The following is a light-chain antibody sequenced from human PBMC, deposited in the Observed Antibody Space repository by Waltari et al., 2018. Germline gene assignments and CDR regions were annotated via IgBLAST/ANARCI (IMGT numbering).Light chain of an antibody. J-gene: IGLJ3*02. V-gene: IGLV2-11*01. CDR2: GVS. CDR1: NHDVGYYDY. Sequence: QSALTQPRPVSGSPRQSVTISCTGTNHDVGYYDYVPWYQQHPNEAPKLLIFGVSPRPSGVPDRFSGSKAGNTASLSISGLQAEDEADYYCCSYAGGFTWVFGGGTRLTV. CDR3: CSYAGGFTWV.